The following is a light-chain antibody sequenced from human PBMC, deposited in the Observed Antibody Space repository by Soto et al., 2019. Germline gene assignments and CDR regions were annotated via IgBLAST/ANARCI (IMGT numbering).Light chain of an antibody. CDR2: DAS. CDR3: QQYHNVPLT. Sequence: DIPMTQSPSSLSSSVGDRVTITCQASQDINNYLNWYQQKPGKAPNLLIYDASDLETGVPSRFSGSGSGTDFTFTISSLQPEDIATYYCQQYHNVPLTFGGGTKVELK. V-gene: IGKV1-33*01. CDR1: QDINNY. J-gene: IGKJ4*01.